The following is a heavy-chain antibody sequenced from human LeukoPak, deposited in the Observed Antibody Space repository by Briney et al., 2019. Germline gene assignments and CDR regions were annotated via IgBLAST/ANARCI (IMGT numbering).Heavy chain of an antibody. Sequence: SETLSLTCTVSGGSISSYYWSWIRQPPGKGLEWIGYIYYSGSTNYNPSLKSRVTISVDTSKNQFSLKLSSVTAADTAVYYCARHLCSSSWYGAFDIWGQGTMVTVSS. D-gene: IGHD6-13*01. CDR3: ARHLCSSSWYGAFDI. J-gene: IGHJ3*02. CDR2: IYYSGST. V-gene: IGHV4-59*08. CDR1: GGSISSYY.